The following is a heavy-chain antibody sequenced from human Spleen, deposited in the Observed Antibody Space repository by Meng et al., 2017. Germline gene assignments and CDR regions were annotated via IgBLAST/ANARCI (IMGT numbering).Heavy chain of an antibody. Sequence: GESLKISCAASGFTFSTYWMHWVRQAPGKGLAWVSRINSDGRTTNYADSVKGRFTISRDNAKNTVYLQMNSLRGEDTAVYYCARAGDDYIWFRYWGQGTLVTVSS. D-gene: IGHD3-16*01. J-gene: IGHJ4*02. CDR3: ARAGDDYIWFRY. V-gene: IGHV3-74*01. CDR2: INSDGRTT. CDR1: GFTFSTYW.